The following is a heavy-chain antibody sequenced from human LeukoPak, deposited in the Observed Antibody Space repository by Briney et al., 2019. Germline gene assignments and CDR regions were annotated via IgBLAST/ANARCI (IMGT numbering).Heavy chain of an antibody. CDR1: GFTFSSYN. CDR2: ISGSGTYI. V-gene: IGHV3-21*01. CDR3: ARGQKQLWLHKDY. Sequence: GGSLRLSCAASGFTFSSYNMNWVRQAPGKGLECVSSISGSGTYIFYADSVKGRFTISRDNAKNSLYLQMNSLRAEDMAVYYCARGQKQLWLHKDYWGQGTLVTVSS. J-gene: IGHJ4*02. D-gene: IGHD5-18*01.